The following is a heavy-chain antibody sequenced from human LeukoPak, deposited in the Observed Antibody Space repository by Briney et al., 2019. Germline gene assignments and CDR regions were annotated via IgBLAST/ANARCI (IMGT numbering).Heavy chain of an antibody. V-gene: IGHV1-2*02. Sequence: ASVKVSCKASGYTFTGYYMHWVRQAPGQGLEWMGWINPNSGGTNYAQKFQGRVTMTRDTSISTAYMELSRPRSDDTAVYYCARWSGSYYNYFDYWGQGTLVTVSS. CDR1: GYTFTGYY. CDR2: INPNSGGT. J-gene: IGHJ4*02. D-gene: IGHD3-10*01. CDR3: ARWSGSYYNYFDY.